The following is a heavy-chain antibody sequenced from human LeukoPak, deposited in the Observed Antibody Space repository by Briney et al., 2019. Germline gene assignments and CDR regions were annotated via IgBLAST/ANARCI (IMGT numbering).Heavy chain of an antibody. CDR2: IKSKTDGGTT. CDR3: TTYDFWSTLRIGGFDY. CDR1: GFTFSNAW. D-gene: IGHD3-3*01. J-gene: IGHJ4*02. Sequence: PGGSLRLSCAASGFTFSNAWMSWVRQAPGKGLEWVGRIKSKTDGGTTDYAAPVKGRFTISRDDSKNTLYLQMSSLKTEDTAVYYCTTYDFWSTLRIGGFDYWGQGTLVTVSS. V-gene: IGHV3-15*01.